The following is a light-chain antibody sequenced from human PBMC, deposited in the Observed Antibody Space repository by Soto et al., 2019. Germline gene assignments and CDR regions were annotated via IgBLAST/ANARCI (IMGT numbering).Light chain of an antibody. CDR1: QSISSY. CDR3: QQSYSTPIT. V-gene: IGKV1-39*01. J-gene: IGKJ5*01. CDR2: AAS. Sequence: DIQMTQSPSSLSASVGDRVTITCRASQSISSYLNWYQQKPGKAPKLLIYAASSLQSGGPSRFSGSGSGTDFTLTISSLQPEDFATYSCQQSYSTPITFGQGTRLEIK.